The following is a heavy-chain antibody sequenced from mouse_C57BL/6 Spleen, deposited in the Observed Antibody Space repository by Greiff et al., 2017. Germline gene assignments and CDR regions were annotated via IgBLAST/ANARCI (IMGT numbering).Heavy chain of an antibody. CDR1: GYTFTSYW. CDR3: AREYYYGSFDY. D-gene: IGHD1-1*01. V-gene: IGHV1-64*01. CDR2: IHPNSGST. J-gene: IGHJ2*01. Sequence: QVQLQQPGAELVKPGASVKLSCKASGYTFTSYWMHWVKQRPGQGLEWIGMIHPNSGSTNYNEKFKSKATLTVDKSSSTAYMQLSSLTSEDSAVYYCAREYYYGSFDYWGQGTTLTVSS.